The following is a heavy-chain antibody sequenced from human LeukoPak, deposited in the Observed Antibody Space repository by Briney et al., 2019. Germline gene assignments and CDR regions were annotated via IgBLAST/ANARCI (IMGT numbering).Heavy chain of an antibody. CDR3: AREYSSSLYYYYGMDV. V-gene: IGHV3-21*01. CDR2: ISSSSSYI. CDR1: GFTFSSYS. D-gene: IGHD6-6*01. Sequence: KPGGSLRLSCAASGFTFSSYSMNWVRQAPEKGLEWVSSISSSSSYIYYADSVKGRFTISRDNAKNSLYLQMNSLRAEDTAVYYCAREYSSSLYYYYGMDVWGQGTTVTVSS. J-gene: IGHJ6*02.